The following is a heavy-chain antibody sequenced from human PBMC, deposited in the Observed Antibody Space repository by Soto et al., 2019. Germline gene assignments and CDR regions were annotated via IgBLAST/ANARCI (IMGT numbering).Heavy chain of an antibody. CDR3: ARDQAVVVPAAIEYYYYGMDV. V-gene: IGHV1-69*13. Sequence: RASVKVSCKASGGTFSSYAISWVRQAPGQGLEWMGGIIPIFGTANYAQKFQGRVTITADESTSTAYMELSSLRSEDTAVYYCARDQAVVVPAAIEYYYYGMDVWGQGTTVTVSS. J-gene: IGHJ6*02. CDR2: IIPIFGTA. D-gene: IGHD2-2*02. CDR1: GGTFSSYA.